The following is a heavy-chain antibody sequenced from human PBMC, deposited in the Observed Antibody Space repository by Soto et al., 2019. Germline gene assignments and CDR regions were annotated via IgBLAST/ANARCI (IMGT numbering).Heavy chain of an antibody. CDR1: GGTFSSYA. CDR2: IIPIFGTA. J-gene: IGHJ3*02. Sequence: GASVKVSCKASGGTFSSYAISWVRQAPGQGLEWMGGIIPIFGTANYAQKFQGRVTITADESTSTAYMELSSLRSEDTAVYYCAREKTMVRGVTITSLDAFDIWGQGTMVTVSS. D-gene: IGHD3-10*01. CDR3: AREKTMVRGVTITSLDAFDI. V-gene: IGHV1-69*13.